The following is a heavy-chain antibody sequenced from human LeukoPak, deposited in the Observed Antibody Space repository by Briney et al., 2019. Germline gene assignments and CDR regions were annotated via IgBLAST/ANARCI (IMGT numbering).Heavy chain of an antibody. CDR3: AKDSRYGDSFDY. Sequence: PGGSLRLSCAASGFTFNNYGIHWVRQAPGKGLGWVAFIRYDGSNKYYADSVKGRFTISRDNSKNTLYLQMNSLRAEDTAVYYCAKDSRYGDSFDYWGQGTLVTGSS. CDR1: GFTFNNYG. V-gene: IGHV3-30*02. J-gene: IGHJ4*02. CDR2: IRYDGSNK. D-gene: IGHD4-17*01.